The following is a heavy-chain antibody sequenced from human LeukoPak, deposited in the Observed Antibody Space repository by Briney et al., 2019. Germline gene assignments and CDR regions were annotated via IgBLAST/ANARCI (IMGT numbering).Heavy chain of an antibody. CDR3: ARSNHPRYYFDY. CDR2: IYHSGST. V-gene: IGHV4-30-2*01. CDR1: GGSISSGGYS. J-gene: IGHJ4*02. D-gene: IGHD1-14*01. Sequence: SETLSLTCAVSGGSISSGGYSWSWIRQPPGKGLEWIGYIYHSGSTYYNPSLKSRVTISVNRSKNQFSLKLSSVTAADTAVYYCARSNHPRYYFDYWGQGTLVTVSS.